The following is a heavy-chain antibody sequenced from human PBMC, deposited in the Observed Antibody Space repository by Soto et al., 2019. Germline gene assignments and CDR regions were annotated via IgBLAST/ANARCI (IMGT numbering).Heavy chain of an antibody. CDR1: GFSLSTSRMC. CDR2: IDWDDDK. D-gene: IGHD2-15*01. CDR3: ARTVFGYCSGRSCLALFDY. J-gene: IGHJ4*02. V-gene: IGHV2-70*11. Sequence: GSGPTLVHPTQTLTLTCTFSGFSLSTSRMCVSWIRQPPGKALEWLARIDWDDDKYYSTSLKTRLTISKDTSKNQVVLTMTNMDPVDTATYYCARTVFGYCSGRSCLALFDYWGQGTLVPVSS.